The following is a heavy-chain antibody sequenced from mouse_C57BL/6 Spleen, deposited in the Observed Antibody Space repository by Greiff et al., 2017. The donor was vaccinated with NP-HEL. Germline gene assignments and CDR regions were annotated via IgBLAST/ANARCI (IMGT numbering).Heavy chain of an antibody. CDR1: GFSLTSYG. V-gene: IGHV2-2*01. D-gene: IGHD1-1*01. J-gene: IGHJ4*01. Sequence: VKLQESGPGLVQPSQSLSITCTVSGFSLTSYGVHWVRQSPGKGLEWLGVIWSGGSTDSNAAFISRLSISKDTSKSQVFFQMNSLQADDTAIYYCARKTLLRSMDYWGQGTSVTVSS. CDR2: IWSGGST. CDR3: ARKTLLRSMDY.